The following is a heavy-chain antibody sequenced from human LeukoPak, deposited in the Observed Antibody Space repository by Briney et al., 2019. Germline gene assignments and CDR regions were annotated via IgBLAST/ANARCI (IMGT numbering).Heavy chain of an antibody. CDR1: GVSSNSSNYY. D-gene: IGHD3-10*01. Sequence: PSETLSLTCSVSGVSSNSSNYYWGWVRQPPGKGLEWIGNINYSGRSYYNPSLKSRVTISVDTSKDQFSLKVSSVTAADTAVYYCARMGVATYYYGSGSWGDYWGQGTLVTVS. CDR2: INYSGRS. CDR3: ARMGVATYYYGSGSWGDY. V-gene: IGHV4-39*07. J-gene: IGHJ4*02.